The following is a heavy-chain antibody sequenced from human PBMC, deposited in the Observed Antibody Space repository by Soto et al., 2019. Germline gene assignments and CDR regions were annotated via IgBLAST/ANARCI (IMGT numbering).Heavy chain of an antibody. CDR2: ISGSGDST. Sequence: EVQLLESGGGLVQPGGSLRLSCAASGFTFSSYAMNWVRQAPGKGLEWVSVISGSGDSTYYADSVKGRFTISRDNSKNTLSLQINSLRAEDTAVYYCASLSSGWYFDYWGQGTLITVSS. V-gene: IGHV3-23*01. D-gene: IGHD6-19*01. J-gene: IGHJ4*02. CDR3: ASLSSGWYFDY. CDR1: GFTFSSYA.